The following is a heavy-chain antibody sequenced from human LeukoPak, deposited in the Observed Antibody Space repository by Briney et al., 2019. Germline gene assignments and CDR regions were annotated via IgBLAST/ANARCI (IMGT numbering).Heavy chain of an antibody. Sequence: SKTLSLTCAVYGGSFSGYYWSWIRQPPGKGLEWIGEINHSGSTNYNPSLRSRVTISVDTSKNQFSLKLSSVTAADTALYYCARDNVPGYFDYWGQGTLVTVSS. D-gene: IGHD2-8*01. V-gene: IGHV4-34*01. CDR2: INHSGST. CDR3: ARDNVPGYFDY. J-gene: IGHJ4*02. CDR1: GGSFSGYY.